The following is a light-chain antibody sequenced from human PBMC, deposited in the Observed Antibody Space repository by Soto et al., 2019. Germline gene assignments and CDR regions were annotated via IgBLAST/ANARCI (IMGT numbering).Light chain of an antibody. Sequence: DIQMTQSPSTLSGSVGDRVTITCRASQTISSWLAWYQQKPGKAPKLLIYKASTLKSGVPSRFSGSGSGTEFTLTISSLQPDDFATHYSQHYNSYSEAFGQGTKVDIK. CDR2: KAS. CDR3: QHYNSYSEA. CDR1: QTISSW. J-gene: IGKJ1*01. V-gene: IGKV1-5*03.